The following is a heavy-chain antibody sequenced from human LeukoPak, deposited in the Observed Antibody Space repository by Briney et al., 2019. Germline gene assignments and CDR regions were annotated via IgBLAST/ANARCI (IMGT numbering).Heavy chain of an antibody. Sequence: PSETLSLTCTVSGGSISSYYWSWIRQPPGKGLEWIGYIYYSGSTNYNPSLKSRVTISVDTSKNQFSLKLSSVTAADTAVYYCARGNYYDSSGYSYYFDYWGQGTLVTVSS. D-gene: IGHD3-22*01. J-gene: IGHJ4*02. CDR1: GGSISSYY. V-gene: IGHV4-59*01. CDR3: ARGNYYDSSGYSYYFDY. CDR2: IYYSGST.